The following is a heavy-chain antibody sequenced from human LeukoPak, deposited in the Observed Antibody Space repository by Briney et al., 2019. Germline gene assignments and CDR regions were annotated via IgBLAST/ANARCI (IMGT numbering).Heavy chain of an antibody. V-gene: IGHV1-3*01. D-gene: IGHD6-19*01. CDR3: ARDGSSGWYFYFDY. Sequence: ASVKVSCEASGYTFTSYAMHWVRQAPGQRLEWMGWINAGNGNTKYSQKFQGRVTITRDTSASTAYTELSSLRSEDTAVYYCARDGSSGWYFYFDYWGQGTLVTVSS. CDR1: GYTFTSYA. CDR2: INAGNGNT. J-gene: IGHJ4*02.